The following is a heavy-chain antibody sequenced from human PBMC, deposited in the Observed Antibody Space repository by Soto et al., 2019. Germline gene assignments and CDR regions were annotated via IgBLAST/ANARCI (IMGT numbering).Heavy chain of an antibody. Sequence: GGSLRLSCTASGFTFSRYYMHWVRQAPGKGLVWVSHINSDGTSTTLADSVKGRFTISRDNAKNTLYLQMNSLRVEDTAMYYCVRDNYGVDYWGRGTLVTVSS. CDR1: GFTFSRYY. D-gene: IGHD3-16*01. V-gene: IGHV3-74*03. CDR2: INSDGTST. CDR3: VRDNYGVDY. J-gene: IGHJ4*02.